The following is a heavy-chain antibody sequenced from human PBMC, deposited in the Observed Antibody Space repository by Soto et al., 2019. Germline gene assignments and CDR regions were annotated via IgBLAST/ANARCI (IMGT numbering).Heavy chain of an antibody. CDR2: IRSKGNSYAT. Sequence: EVQLVESGGGLVQPGGSLKLSCAASGLSFSGSAMHWVRQASGKGLEWVGRIRSKGNSYATAYAASVKGRFIISRDDSKNTAYLQMNSLKTEHTAVYYCTPGPHYDILSDHYYGIDVWGQGITVTGCS. D-gene: IGHD3-9*01. J-gene: IGHJ6*01. V-gene: IGHV3-73*02. CDR1: GLSFSGSA. CDR3: TPGPHYDILSDHYYGIDV.